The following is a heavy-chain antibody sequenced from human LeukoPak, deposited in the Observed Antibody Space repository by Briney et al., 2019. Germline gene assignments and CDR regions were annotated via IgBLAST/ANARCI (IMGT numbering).Heavy chain of an antibody. D-gene: IGHD3-10*01. J-gene: IGHJ4*02. V-gene: IGHV4-39*01. CDR2: INYSGNT. CDR1: GASISSSSYY. CDR3: ARQAIGFGEFHFDY. Sequence: SATLSLTCTVSGASISSSSYYWGWIRQSPGKGLEWIGSINYSGNTHYNPPLKSRVTISVDMSKNQFSLKLSSVTAADTAVYYCARQAIGFGEFHFDYWGQGTLVTVSS.